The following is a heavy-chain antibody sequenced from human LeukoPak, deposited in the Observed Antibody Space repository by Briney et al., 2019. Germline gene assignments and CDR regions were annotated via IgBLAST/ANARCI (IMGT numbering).Heavy chain of an antibody. CDR3: ARSPQRGATKWFDP. D-gene: IGHD1-26*01. V-gene: IGHV1-18*01. Sequence: GASVKVSCKASGCTFTSYGISWVRQAPGQGLEWMGWISAYNGNTNYAQKLQGRVTMTRDTSISTAYMELSRLRSDDTAVYYCARSPQRGATKWFDPWGQGTLVTVSS. CDR1: GCTFTSYG. CDR2: ISAYNGNT. J-gene: IGHJ5*02.